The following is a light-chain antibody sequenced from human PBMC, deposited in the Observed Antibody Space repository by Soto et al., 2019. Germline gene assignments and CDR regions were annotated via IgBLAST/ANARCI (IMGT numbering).Light chain of an antibody. CDR2: DAS. V-gene: IGKV1-5*01. CDR1: QSISSW. CDR3: QQYNSYSST. Sequence: IQMTQSPSTLSASVGDRVTITCRASQSISSWLAWYQQKPGKAPKLLIYDASSLESGVPSRFSGSGSGTEFTLTISSLQPDDFATYYCQQYNSYSSTFGHGTKVDIK. J-gene: IGKJ1*01.